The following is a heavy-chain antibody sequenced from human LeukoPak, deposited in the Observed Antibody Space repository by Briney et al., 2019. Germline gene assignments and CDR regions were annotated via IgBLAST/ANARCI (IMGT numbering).Heavy chain of an antibody. D-gene: IGHD3-22*01. CDR2: SNPTSGST. CDR3: ARSGSTGYSLDY. CDR1: GYNFTRYY. V-gene: IGHV1-2*02. Sequence: ASVKVPCKGSGYNFTRYYFHWGGQAPGQGVELMGWSNPTSGSTNYAQKFQGRVTMTRDTSISTAYMELSRLRSDDTAVYFCARSGSTGYSLDYWGQETLVTVSS. J-gene: IGHJ4*02.